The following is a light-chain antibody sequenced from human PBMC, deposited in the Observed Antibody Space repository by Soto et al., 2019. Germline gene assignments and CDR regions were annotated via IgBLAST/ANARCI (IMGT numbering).Light chain of an antibody. V-gene: IGKV3D-15*01. CDR1: QSVGSN. Sequence: EMVLTQSPATLSVSPGEGVSLSCRASQSVGSNLAWYQQRPGQAPRLLIYGAFTRAAGVPARFSGSGSGTEFTLSISSLQSEDFAIYYCQQYNNWPPIPNSFGHRTKLENK. CDR2: GAF. J-gene: IGKJ2*03. CDR3: QQYNNWPPIPNS.